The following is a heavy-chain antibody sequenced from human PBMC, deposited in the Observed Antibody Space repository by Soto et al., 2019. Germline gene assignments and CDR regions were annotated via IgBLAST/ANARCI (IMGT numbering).Heavy chain of an antibody. CDR3: AKLGLGQQLDLFDY. V-gene: IGHV3-30*18. CDR1: GFTFSSYG. CDR2: ISYDGSNK. J-gene: IGHJ4*02. Sequence: PGGSLRLSCAASGFTFSSYGMHWVRQAPGKGLEWVAVISYDGSNKYYADSVKGRFTISRDNSKNTLYLQMNSLRAEDTAVYYCAKLGLGQQLDLFDYWGQGTLVTVSS. D-gene: IGHD6-13*01.